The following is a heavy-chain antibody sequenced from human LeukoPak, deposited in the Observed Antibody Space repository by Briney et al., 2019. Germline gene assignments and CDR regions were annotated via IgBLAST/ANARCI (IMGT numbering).Heavy chain of an antibody. V-gene: IGHV3-30-3*01. Sequence: GGSLRLSCAASGFTFSSYAMHWVRQAPGKGLEWVAVISYDGSNKYYADSVKGRFTISRGNSKNTLYPQMNSLRAEDTAVYYCARPYSSGWYGDFDYWGQGTLVTVSS. CDR3: ARPYSSGWYGDFDY. CDR1: GFTFSSYA. D-gene: IGHD6-19*01. CDR2: ISYDGSNK. J-gene: IGHJ4*02.